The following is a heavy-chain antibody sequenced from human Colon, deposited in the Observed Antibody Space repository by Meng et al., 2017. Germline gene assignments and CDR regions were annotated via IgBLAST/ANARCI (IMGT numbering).Heavy chain of an antibody. J-gene: IGHJ4*02. CDR2: INSSGTRT. V-gene: IGHV1-46*01. Sequence: ASVKVSCKASGFTFSNKSMHWVRQAPGQGLEWMGMINSSGTRTTFTQEFQGRVTLTRDTSTHTVYMELTTLRSEDTAVYYCATHALVHYYFVDYWGRGTLVTVSS. CDR3: ATHALVHYYFVDY. D-gene: IGHD2/OR15-2a*01. CDR1: GFTFSNKS.